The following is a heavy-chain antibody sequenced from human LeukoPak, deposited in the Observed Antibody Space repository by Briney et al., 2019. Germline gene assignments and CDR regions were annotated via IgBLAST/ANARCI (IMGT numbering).Heavy chain of an antibody. Sequence: ASVKVSCKASGYTFTGYYMHWVRQAPGQRLEWMGWINAGNGNTKYSQKFQDRVTLTRDTSASTAYMELSSLRSEDMAVYYCARGIWTSHSVGYYFDNWGQGTLVTVSS. J-gene: IGHJ4*02. CDR3: ARGIWTSHSVGYYFDN. D-gene: IGHD5/OR15-5a*01. CDR2: INAGNGNT. V-gene: IGHV1-3*03. CDR1: GYTFTGYY.